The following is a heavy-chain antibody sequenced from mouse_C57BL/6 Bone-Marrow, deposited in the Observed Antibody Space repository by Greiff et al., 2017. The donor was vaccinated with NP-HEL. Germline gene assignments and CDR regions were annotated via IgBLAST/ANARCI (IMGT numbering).Heavy chain of an antibody. J-gene: IGHJ3*01. Sequence: QVQLKQPGAELVRPGSSVKLSCKASGYTFTSYWMDWVKQRPGQGLEWIGNIYPSDSETHYNQKFKDKATLTVDKSSSTAYMQLSSLTSEDSAVYYCARSGRREFAYWGQGTLVTVSA. CDR1: GYTFTSYW. V-gene: IGHV1-61*01. CDR3: ARSGRREFAY. CDR2: IYPSDSET. D-gene: IGHD3-1*01.